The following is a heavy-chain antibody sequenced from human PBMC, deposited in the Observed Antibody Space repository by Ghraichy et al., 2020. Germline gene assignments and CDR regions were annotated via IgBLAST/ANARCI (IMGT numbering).Heavy chain of an antibody. Sequence: SETLSLTCTVSSGSISNSYYYWGWIRQPPGKGLEWIGNIFYSGTTYYNPSLRGRVAVSVDTSKNQFSLKLSSVTAADTAVYYCASLIAASDHWYFHLWGRGTLVTVSS. CDR2: IFYSGTT. V-gene: IGHV4-39*07. J-gene: IGHJ2*01. D-gene: IGHD6-6*01. CDR3: ASLIAASDHWYFHL. CDR1: SGSISNSYYY.